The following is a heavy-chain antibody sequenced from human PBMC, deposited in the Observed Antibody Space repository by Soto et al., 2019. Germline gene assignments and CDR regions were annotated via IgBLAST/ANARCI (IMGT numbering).Heavy chain of an antibody. J-gene: IGHJ6*02. CDR3: ASGGCSGGSCYFSYYGMDV. CDR1: GGSISSGDYY. CDR2: IYYSGST. Sequence: SETLSLTCTVSGGSISSGDYYWSWIRQPPGKGVEWIGYIYYSGSTYYNPSLKSRVTISVDTSKNQFSLKLSSVTAADTAVYYCASGGCSGGSCYFSYYGMDVWGQGTTVTVSS. V-gene: IGHV4-30-4*01. D-gene: IGHD2-15*01.